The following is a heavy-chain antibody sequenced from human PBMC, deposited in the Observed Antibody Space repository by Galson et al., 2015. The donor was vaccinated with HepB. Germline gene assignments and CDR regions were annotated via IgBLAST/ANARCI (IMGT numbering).Heavy chain of an antibody. CDR2: IRSKAYGGTT. J-gene: IGHJ3*02. CDR3: ARESGEGAFDI. V-gene: IGHV3-49*03. Sequence: SLRLSCAPSGFTLGDYAMVWFRQASGKGLEWVGLIRSKAYGGTTECAASVKGRFTISGDDSRNISYVQMNSLKTEDTAVYYCARESGEGAFDIWGQVTMVTVSS. D-gene: IGHD1-26*01. CDR1: GFTLGDYA.